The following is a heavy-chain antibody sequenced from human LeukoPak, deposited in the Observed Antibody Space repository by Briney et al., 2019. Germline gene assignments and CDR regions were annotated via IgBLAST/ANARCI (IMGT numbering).Heavy chain of an antibody. CDR3: ASAAMVRGVRDY. Sequence: GGSLRLSCAASGFTFSSYWMSWVRQAPGKGLEWVSVIYSGGSTYYADSVKGRFTISRDNSKNTLYLQMNSLRAEDTAVYYCASAAMVRGVRDYWGQGTLVTVSS. CDR1: GFTFSSYW. J-gene: IGHJ4*02. CDR2: IYSGGST. V-gene: IGHV3-66*01. D-gene: IGHD3-10*01.